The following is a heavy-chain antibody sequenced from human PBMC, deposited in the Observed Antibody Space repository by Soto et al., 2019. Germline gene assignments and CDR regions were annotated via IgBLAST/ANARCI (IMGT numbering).Heavy chain of an antibody. D-gene: IGHD5-18*01. V-gene: IGHV5-51*01. CDR1: GYSFTSYW. CDR3: ARNVMGYSYGLHYGMDV. CDR2: IYPGDSDT. Sequence: PGESLKISCKGSGYSFTSYWIGWVRQMPGKGLEWMGIIYPGDSDTRYSPSFQGQVTISADKSISTAYLQWSSLKASDTAMYYCARNVMGYSYGLHYGMDVWGQGTTVTVSS. J-gene: IGHJ6*02.